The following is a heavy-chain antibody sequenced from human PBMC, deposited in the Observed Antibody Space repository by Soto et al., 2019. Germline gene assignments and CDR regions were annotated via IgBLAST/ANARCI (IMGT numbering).Heavy chain of an antibody. CDR2: ISSSGGST. CDR1: GSTFRNYA. Sequence: PGGSLRLSCGASGSTFRNYAMSWVRQAPGKGLEWVSGISSSGGSTYYADSVKGRFTISRDNSENTLYLQMNSLRGDDTAVYYCARDLRVIGWDRYYFDFWGQGTLVTVSS. CDR3: ARDLRVIGWDRYYFDF. D-gene: IGHD1-26*01. J-gene: IGHJ4*02. V-gene: IGHV3-23*01.